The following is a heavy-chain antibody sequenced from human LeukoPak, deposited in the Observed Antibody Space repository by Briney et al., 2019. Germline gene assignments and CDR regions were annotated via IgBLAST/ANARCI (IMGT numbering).Heavy chain of an antibody. CDR2: IYYSGST. D-gene: IGHD4-17*01. CDR1: GGSISSYY. Sequence: SETLSLTCTVSGGSISSYYWSWIRQPPGKGLEWIGYIYYSGSTNYNPSLKSRVTISVDTSKNQFSLKLSSVTAADTAVYYCARLVGGVTTLSRFDPWGQGTLVTVSS. V-gene: IGHV4-59*08. J-gene: IGHJ5*02. CDR3: ARLVGGVTTLSRFDP.